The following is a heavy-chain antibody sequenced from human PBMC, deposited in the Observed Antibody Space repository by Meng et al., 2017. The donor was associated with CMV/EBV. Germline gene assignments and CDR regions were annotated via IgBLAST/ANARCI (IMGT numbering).Heavy chain of an antibody. CDR1: GGSISSGGYY. D-gene: IGHD5-18*01. CDR3: ARKRYSYLDY. Sequence: SETLSLTCTVSGGSISSGGYYWSWIRQHPGKGLEWIGYIYYSGSTYYNPSLKSRVTISVDTSKNQFSLKLSSVTAADTAVYYCARKRYSYLDYWGQGTLVTVSS. V-gene: IGHV4-31*03. J-gene: IGHJ4*02. CDR2: IYYSGST.